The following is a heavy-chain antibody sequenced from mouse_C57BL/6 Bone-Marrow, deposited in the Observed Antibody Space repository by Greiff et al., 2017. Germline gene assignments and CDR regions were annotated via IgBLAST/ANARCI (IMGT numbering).Heavy chain of an antibody. J-gene: IGHJ3*01. CDR3: ANIYYDYDWTWFAY. D-gene: IGHD2-4*01. Sequence: DVQLVESEGGLVQPGSSMKLSCTASGFTFSDYYMAWVRQVPEQGLEWVANITSDGIIPYYLHSLKSRFFISGDNAKNILYLQMSRLKSDDTATYYCANIYYDYDWTWFAYWGKGTLVTVSA. CDR2: ITSDGIIP. V-gene: IGHV5-16*01. CDR1: GFTFSDYY.